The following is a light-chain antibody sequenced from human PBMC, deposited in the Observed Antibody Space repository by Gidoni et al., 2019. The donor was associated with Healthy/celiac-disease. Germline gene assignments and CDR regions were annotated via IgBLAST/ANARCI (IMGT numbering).Light chain of an antibody. CDR1: QSVSSSY. V-gene: IGKV3-20*01. CDR2: GAS. J-gene: IGKJ1*01. CDR3: QQYGSSPAWT. Sequence: PGTLSLSPGERATLSCRASQSVSSSYLAWYQQKPGQAPRLLIYGASSRATGIPDRFSGSGSGTDFTLTISRLEPEDFAVYYCQQYGSSPAWTFGQGTKVEIK.